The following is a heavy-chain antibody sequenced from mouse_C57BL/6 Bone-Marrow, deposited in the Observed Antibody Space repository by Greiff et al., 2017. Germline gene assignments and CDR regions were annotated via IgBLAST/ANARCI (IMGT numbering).Heavy chain of an antibody. Sequence: EVQLVESGGGLVKPGGSLKLSCAASGFTFRDYGMHWVRQAPEKGLEWVAYISSGSSTIYYADTVKGRFTISRDNAKNTLFLQMTSLRSEDTAMYYCARSYYSKGRFAYWGQGTLVTVSA. CDR3: ARSYYSKGRFAY. D-gene: IGHD2-5*01. CDR1: GFTFRDYG. J-gene: IGHJ3*01. CDR2: ISSGSSTI. V-gene: IGHV5-17*01.